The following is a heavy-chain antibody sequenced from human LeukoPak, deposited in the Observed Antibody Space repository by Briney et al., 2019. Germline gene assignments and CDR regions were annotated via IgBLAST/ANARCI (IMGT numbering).Heavy chain of an antibody. Sequence: GGSLRLSCAASGFTFSNYWMHWVRQAPGKGLVWVSRINTDGSSTSYADSVKGRFTISRDNAKNTLYLQMNSLRAEDTAVYYCARDLARSAPGEHWGQGTLVTVSS. CDR2: INTDGSST. J-gene: IGHJ1*01. CDR1: GFTFSNYW. V-gene: IGHV3-74*01. CDR3: ARDLARSAPGEH. D-gene: IGHD1-14*01.